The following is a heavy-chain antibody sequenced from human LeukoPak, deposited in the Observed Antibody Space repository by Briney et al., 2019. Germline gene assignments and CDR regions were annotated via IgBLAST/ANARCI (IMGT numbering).Heavy chain of an antibody. D-gene: IGHD2-2*01. CDR1: GCTFSSYS. CDR2: ISSSSSYI. CDR3: ARDLKYCSSTSCYPPSDDYFDY. V-gene: IGHV3-21*01. J-gene: IGHJ4*02. Sequence: GGSLRLSCAASGCTFSSYSINWVRQAPGQGLEWVSSISSSSSYIYYADSVKGRFTISRDNAKNSLYLQMNSLRAEDTAVYYCARDLKYCSSTSCYPPSDDYFDYWGQGTLVTVSS.